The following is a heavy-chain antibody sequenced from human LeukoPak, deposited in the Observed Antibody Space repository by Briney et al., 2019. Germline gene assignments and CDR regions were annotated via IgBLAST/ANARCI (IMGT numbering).Heavy chain of an antibody. V-gene: IGHV3-30*01. CDR1: GFTFSSYV. CDR3: ARDLGPYMDV. Sequence: PGRSLRLSCAASGFTFSSYVMHWVRQAPGKGLEWVADISFDGSKKYYADSVKGRFTISRDNAKNTLNLHMNSLRAEDTAVYYCARDLGPYMDVWGNGTTVTVSS. J-gene: IGHJ6*03. CDR2: ISFDGSKK.